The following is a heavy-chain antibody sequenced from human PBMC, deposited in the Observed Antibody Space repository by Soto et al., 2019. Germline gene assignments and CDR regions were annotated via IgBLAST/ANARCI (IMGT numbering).Heavy chain of an antibody. J-gene: IGHJ6*02. V-gene: IGHV3-74*01. CDR1: GFTFTNYW. Sequence: EVQLVESGGGLVQPGESLRLSCAASGFTFTNYWMHWVRQAPGKGLEWVSRIKYDESSTSYADSVKGRFTISRDNAKNTLYLKVNGLRAEDTAVYYCARGIKNYYGTDVWGQGTTVTVSS. CDR2: IKYDESST. CDR3: ARGIKNYYGTDV. D-gene: IGHD2-15*01.